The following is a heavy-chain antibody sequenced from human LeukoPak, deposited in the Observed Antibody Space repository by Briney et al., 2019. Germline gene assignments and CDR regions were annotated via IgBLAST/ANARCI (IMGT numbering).Heavy chain of an antibody. J-gene: IGHJ4*02. V-gene: IGHV3-30*18. CDR3: GKGYYSSGY. CDR2: ISYDGSNK. Sequence: GGSLRLSCAASGFTFSSYSMNWVRQAPGKGLEWVALISYDGSNKYYADSVKGRFTISRDNSKNTLYLQMNSLRAEDTAVYYCGKGYYSSGYWGQGTLVTVSS. CDR1: GFTFSSYS. D-gene: IGHD5-18*01.